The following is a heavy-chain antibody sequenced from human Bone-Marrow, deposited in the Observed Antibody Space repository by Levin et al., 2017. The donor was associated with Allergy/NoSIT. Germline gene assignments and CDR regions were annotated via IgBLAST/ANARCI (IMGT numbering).Heavy chain of an antibody. Sequence: GGSLRLSCAASGFTLSNSYMHWVRQGPGKGLVWVSRINTDGSRTRYADSVKGRFTISRDNAKNTVYLQMNSLRAEDTAVFYCARGQRSEEDAMDVWGQGTTVTVSS. J-gene: IGHJ6*02. V-gene: IGHV3-74*01. CDR3: ARGQRSEEDAMDV. CDR1: GFTLSNSY. CDR2: INTDGSRT. D-gene: IGHD1-14*01.